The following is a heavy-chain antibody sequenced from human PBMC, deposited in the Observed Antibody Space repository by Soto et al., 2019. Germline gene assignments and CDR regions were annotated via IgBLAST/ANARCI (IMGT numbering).Heavy chain of an antibody. D-gene: IGHD2-21*01. V-gene: IGHV1-69*01. CDR1: GGTFSSYA. CDR3: ARQVEIATSTSSFDY. CDR2: IIPIFGTA. J-gene: IGHJ4*02. Sequence: QVQLVQSGDEVKKPGSSVKVSCKASGGTFSSYAISWVRQAPGQGLEWMGGIIPIFGTANYAQKFQGRVTITADESTSTAYMELSSVRSEDTSVYYCARQVEIATSTSSFDYWGQGTLVTVSS.